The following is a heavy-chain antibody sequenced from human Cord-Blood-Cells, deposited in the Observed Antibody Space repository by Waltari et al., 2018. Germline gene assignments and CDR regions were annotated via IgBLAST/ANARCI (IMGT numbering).Heavy chain of an antibody. J-gene: IGHJ3*02. V-gene: IGHV1-46*01. D-gene: IGHD2-2*01. CDR1: GYTFTSYY. CDR2: INPRGGST. Sequence: QVQLVQSGAEVKKPGASVKVSCKASGYTFTSYYMHWVRQAPGQGLEWMGIINPRGGSTSYAQKFQGRVTMTRDTSTSTVYMELSSLRSEDTAVYYCARLRYCSSTSCYDAFDIWGQGTMVTVSS. CDR3: ARLRYCSSTSCYDAFDI.